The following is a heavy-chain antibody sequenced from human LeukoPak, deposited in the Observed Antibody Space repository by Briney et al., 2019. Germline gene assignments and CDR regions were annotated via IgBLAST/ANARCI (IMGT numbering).Heavy chain of an antibody. D-gene: IGHD6-19*01. CDR1: GGTFSSYA. Sequence: SVKVSCKASGGTFSSYAISWVRQAPGQGLEWMGRIIPILGIANYAQKFQGRVTITADKSTSTAYMELSSLRSEDTAVYYCARDSSPYSSGWHFDYWGQGTLVTVSS. CDR3: ARDSSPYSSGWHFDY. J-gene: IGHJ4*02. V-gene: IGHV1-69*04. CDR2: IIPILGIA.